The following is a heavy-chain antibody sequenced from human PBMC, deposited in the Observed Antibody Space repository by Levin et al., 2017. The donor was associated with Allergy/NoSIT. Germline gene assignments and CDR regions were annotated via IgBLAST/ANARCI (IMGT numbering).Heavy chain of an antibody. D-gene: IGHD6-6*01. CDR2: ISSSGRTI. CDR3: ARDPDYTTSSGDYGLDV. V-gene: IGHV3-48*03. CDR1: GFNFRDYE. Sequence: GGSLRLSCAASGFNFRDYEMNWVRQAPGKGLEWVSYISSSGRTIYYADSVKGRFTISRDNAKNSLYLQMNSLRVEDKGFYYCARDPDYTTSSGDYGLDVWGQGTTVTVSS. J-gene: IGHJ6*02.